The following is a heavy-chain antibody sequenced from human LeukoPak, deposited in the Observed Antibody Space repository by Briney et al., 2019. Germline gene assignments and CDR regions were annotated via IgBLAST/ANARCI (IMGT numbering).Heavy chain of an antibody. J-gene: IGHJ3*02. CDR1: GFTFSSYA. D-gene: IGHD2-2*01. CDR2: ISGSGGST. Sequence: GGSLRLSCAASGFTFSSYATSWVRLAPGKGLEWVSAISGSGGSTYYADSVKGRFTISRDNSKNTLYLQMNSLRAEDTAVYYCAKGLGEYQLLINGDIWGQGTMVTVSS. CDR3: AKGLGEYQLLINGDI. V-gene: IGHV3-23*01.